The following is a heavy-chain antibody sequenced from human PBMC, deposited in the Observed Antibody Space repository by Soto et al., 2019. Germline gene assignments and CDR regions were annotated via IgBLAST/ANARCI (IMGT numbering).Heavy chain of an antibody. V-gene: IGHV4-30-2*01. CDR3: AKSTSYDFWSGYYSYYFDY. CDR2: IYHSGRT. Sequence: PSETLSLTCVVSGGSINSGGHSWNWIRQPPGKGLEWIGYIYHSGRTKYNPSLKSRVTISVDNSKNQFSLILSSVSAEDTAVYYCAKSTSYDFWSGYYSYYFDYWGQGTLVTVSS. J-gene: IGHJ4*02. CDR1: GGSINSGGHS. D-gene: IGHD3-3*01.